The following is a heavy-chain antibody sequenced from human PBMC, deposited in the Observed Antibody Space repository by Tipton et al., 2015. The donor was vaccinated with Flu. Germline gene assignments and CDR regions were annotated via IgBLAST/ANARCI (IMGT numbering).Heavy chain of an antibody. CDR3: ARSTTVVTQRGYFQH. CDR2: IYHSGST. D-gene: IGHD4-23*01. Sequence: LRLSCSVSGGSVSSGGYYWGWIRQPPGKGLEWIGSIYHSGSTYYNPSLKSRVTISLDTSKNQFSLKLSSVTAADTAVYYCARSTTVVTQRGYFQHWGQGSLVTVSS. V-gene: IGHV4-39*07. CDR1: GGSVSSGGYY. J-gene: IGHJ1*01.